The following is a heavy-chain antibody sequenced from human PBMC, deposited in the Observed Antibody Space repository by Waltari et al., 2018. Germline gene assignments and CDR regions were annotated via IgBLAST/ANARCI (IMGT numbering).Heavy chain of an antibody. Sequence: QLQLQESGPGLAKPSETLSLTCTVSGGSISSSSYYWGWIRQPTGKGLEWIGSIYYTGSTNYNPSLKSRVTISVDTSKNQFSLKLSSVTAADTAVYYCARVGVPSRRYYYALYAFDIWGQGTMVTVSS. CDR3: ARVGVPSRRYYYALYAFDI. J-gene: IGHJ3*02. V-gene: IGHV4-39*07. CDR2: IYYTGST. D-gene: IGHD3-22*01. CDR1: GGSISSSSYY.